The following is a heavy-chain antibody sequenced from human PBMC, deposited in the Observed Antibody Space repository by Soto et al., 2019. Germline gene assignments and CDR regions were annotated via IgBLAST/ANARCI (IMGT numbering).Heavy chain of an antibody. CDR1: GFTFSSYG. Sequence: GGSLRLSCAASGFTFSSYGMHWVRQAPGKGLEWVAVISYDGSNKYYADSVKGRFTISRDNSKNTLYLQMNSLRAEDTAVYYCAKGNLFTIFGGGPTSTTNESPFDPWGQGTLVTVSS. CDR3: AKGNLFTIFGGGPTSTTNESPFDP. J-gene: IGHJ5*02. D-gene: IGHD3-3*01. CDR2: ISYDGSNK. V-gene: IGHV3-30*18.